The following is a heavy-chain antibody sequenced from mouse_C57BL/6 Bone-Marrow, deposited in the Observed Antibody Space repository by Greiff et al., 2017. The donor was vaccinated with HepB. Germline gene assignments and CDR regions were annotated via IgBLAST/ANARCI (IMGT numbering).Heavy chain of an antibody. J-gene: IGHJ3*01. D-gene: IGHD1-1*01. V-gene: IGHV3-6*01. CDR1: GYSITSGYY. Sequence: DSGPGLVKPSQSLSLTCSVTGYSITSGYYWNWIRQFPGNKLEWMGYISYDGSNNYNPSLKNRISITRDTSKNQFFLKLNSVTTEDTATYYCAREGYYYGSSYSAAWFAYWGQGTLVTVSA. CDR2: ISYDGSN. CDR3: AREGYYYGSSYSAAWFAY.